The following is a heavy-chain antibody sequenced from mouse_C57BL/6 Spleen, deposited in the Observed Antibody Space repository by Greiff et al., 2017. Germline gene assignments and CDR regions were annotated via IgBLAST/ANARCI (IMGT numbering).Heavy chain of an antibody. CDR1: GYAFCSSW. CDR2: IYPGDGDT. J-gene: IGHJ4*01. CDR3: AYFERYYAMDY. Sequence: QVQLQQSGPELVKPGASVKISCKASGYAFCSSWMNWVKQRPGKGLEWIGRIYPGDGDTNYNVKFKGKATLTADKSSSTAYMQLLSLTSADSAVYFCAYFERYYAMDYWGQGTSVTVSS. V-gene: IGHV1-82*01.